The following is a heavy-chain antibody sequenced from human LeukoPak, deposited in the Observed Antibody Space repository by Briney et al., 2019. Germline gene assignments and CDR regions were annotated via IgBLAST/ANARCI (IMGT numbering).Heavy chain of an antibody. CDR1: GGSISSYY. V-gene: IGHV4-4*07. Sequence: SETLSLTCTVSGGSISSYYWSWIRQPAGKGLEWIGRIYTSGSTNYNPSLKSRVTMSVDTSKNQFSLKLSSVTAADTAVYYCARGDIVVVPAADAGPAFDIWGQGTMVTVSS. D-gene: IGHD2-2*01. J-gene: IGHJ3*02. CDR2: IYTSGST. CDR3: ARGDIVVVPAADAGPAFDI.